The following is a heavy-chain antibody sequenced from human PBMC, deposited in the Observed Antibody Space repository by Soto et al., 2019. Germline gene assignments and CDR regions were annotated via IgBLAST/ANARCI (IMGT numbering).Heavy chain of an antibody. CDR3: ATTDFADSSGHFDY. J-gene: IGHJ4*02. CDR2: ISSSSSTI. V-gene: IGHV3-48*02. Sequence: EVQLVESGGGLVQPGGSLRLSCAASGFTFSSYSMNWVRQAPGKGLEWVSYISSSSSTIYYADSVKGRFTISRDNAKNSLYLQMNSLRDEDTAVYYCATTDFADSSGHFDYWGQGTLVTVSS. CDR1: GFTFSSYS. D-gene: IGHD3-22*01.